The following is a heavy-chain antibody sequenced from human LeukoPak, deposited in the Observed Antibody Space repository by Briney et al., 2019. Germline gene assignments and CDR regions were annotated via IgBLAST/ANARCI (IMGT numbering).Heavy chain of an antibody. CDR2: ISWNSGSI. CDR1: GFTFDDYA. Sequence: PGGPLRLSCAASGFTFDDYAMHWVRQAPGKGLEWVSGISWNSGSIGYADSVKGRFTISRDNAKNSLYLQMNSLRAEDTALYYCAKDLQQWLVRSAFDIWGQGTMVTVSS. V-gene: IGHV3-9*01. CDR3: AKDLQQWLVRSAFDI. J-gene: IGHJ3*02. D-gene: IGHD6-19*01.